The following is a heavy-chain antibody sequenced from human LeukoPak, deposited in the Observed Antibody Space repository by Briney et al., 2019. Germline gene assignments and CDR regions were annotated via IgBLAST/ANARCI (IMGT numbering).Heavy chain of an antibody. CDR2: ITSSGSTM. Sequence: RGSLRLSCAASGFTPRSYEMNWVRQAPSKEVEGVSYITSSGSTMYHAGSVKGRFTISRDNAKITLYLQMNSLRAEDTAVYYCARANYYDISGYDYWGQGTLVTVSS. V-gene: IGHV3-48*03. J-gene: IGHJ4*02. CDR1: GFTPRSYE. D-gene: IGHD3-22*01. CDR3: ARANYYDISGYDY.